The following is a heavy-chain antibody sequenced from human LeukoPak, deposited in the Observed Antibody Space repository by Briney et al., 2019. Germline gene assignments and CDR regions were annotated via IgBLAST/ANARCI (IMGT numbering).Heavy chain of an antibody. CDR1: GGSISSSNW. V-gene: IGHV4-4*02. J-gene: IGHJ5*02. D-gene: IGHD6-13*01. CDR3: ARDRGSRRDWFDP. CDR2: IYHSGST. Sequence: PSGTLSLTCAVSGGSISSSNWWSWVRQPPGKGLEWIGEIYHSGSTNYNPSLKSRVTISVDKSKNQFSLKLSSVTAADTAVYYCARDRGSRRDWFDPWGQGTLVTVSS.